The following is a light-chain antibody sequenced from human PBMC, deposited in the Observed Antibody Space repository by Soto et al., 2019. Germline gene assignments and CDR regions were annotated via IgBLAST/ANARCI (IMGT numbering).Light chain of an antibody. CDR2: DAS. CDR3: QQRSTWPLT. V-gene: IGKV3-11*01. J-gene: IGKJ4*01. Sequence: EIVMTQSPATLSVSPGERATLSCRASQSVRSNLAWYQQGPGQAPRLLIYDASTRDTGIPVRFSGSGSGTDFSLTISRLEPEDLAAYYCQQRSTWPLTFGGGTKVDIK. CDR1: QSVRSN.